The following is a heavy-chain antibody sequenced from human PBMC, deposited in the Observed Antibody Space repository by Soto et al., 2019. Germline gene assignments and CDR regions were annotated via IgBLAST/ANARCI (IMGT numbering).Heavy chain of an antibody. J-gene: IGHJ6*03. CDR3: ARLNYGDYYYYYYMDV. CDR2: IYYSGST. CDR1: SGSFSGYS. D-gene: IGHD4-17*01. Sequence: SETLSLTCAVYSGSFSGYSWSWIRRPPGKGLEWIGSIYYSGSTYYNPSLKSRVTISVDTSKNQFSLKLSSVTAADTAVYYCARLNYGDYYYYYYMDVWGKGTTVTVSS. V-gene: IGHV4-34*01.